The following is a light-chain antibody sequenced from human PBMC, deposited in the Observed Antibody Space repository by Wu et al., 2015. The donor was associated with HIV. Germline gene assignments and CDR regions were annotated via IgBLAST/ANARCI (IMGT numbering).Light chain of an antibody. J-gene: IGKJ4*01. CDR1: QSVSSN. Sequence: EIVMTQSPATLSVSPGERATLSCRASQSVSSNLAWYQQIPGQAPRLLIYGTSTRATGVPATFSGSGSGTEFTLTISSMESEDFAIYYCQQYNNWPLTFGGGTKGGDQT. CDR2: GTS. CDR3: QQYNNWPLT. V-gene: IGKV3-15*01.